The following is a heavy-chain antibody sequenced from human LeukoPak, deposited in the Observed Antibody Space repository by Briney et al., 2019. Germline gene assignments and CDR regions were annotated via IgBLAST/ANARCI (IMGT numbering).Heavy chain of an antibody. CDR1: GGTFSSYT. Sequence: ASVKVSCKASGGTFSSYTISWVRQAPGQGLEWMGRIIPFLGIANYEQKFQGRVTITADKSTSTAYMELSSLRSEDTAVYYCARDVAAAASFDPWGQGTLVTVSS. CDR3: ARDVAAAASFDP. D-gene: IGHD6-13*01. J-gene: IGHJ5*02. V-gene: IGHV1-69*04. CDR2: IIPFLGIA.